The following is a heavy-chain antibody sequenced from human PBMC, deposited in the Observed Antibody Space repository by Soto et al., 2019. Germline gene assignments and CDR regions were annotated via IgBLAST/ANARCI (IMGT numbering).Heavy chain of an antibody. J-gene: IGHJ6*02. CDR1: GFTFNKFD. D-gene: IGHD3-16*01. CDR3: AREGGVLTVIGHYYYGMDV. Sequence: GSLRLSCAASGFTFNKFDFHWVRQAPGKGLQWLAVTSFDGNKNYYSASVKGRFTISRDNSNNTLHLQMNNLRGDDTAVYFCAREGGVLTVIGHYYYGMDVWGQGTAVTVSS. V-gene: IGHV3-30-3*01. CDR2: TSFDGNKN.